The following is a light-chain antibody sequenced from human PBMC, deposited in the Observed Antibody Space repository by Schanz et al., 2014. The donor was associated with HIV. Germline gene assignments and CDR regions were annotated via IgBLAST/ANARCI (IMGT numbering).Light chain of an antibody. J-gene: IGLJ2*01. CDR3: SSHTTSSTLV. V-gene: IGLV2-14*01. CDR2: DVT. CDR1: SSDVGGYNY. Sequence: QSALTQPRSVSGSPGQSITISCTGTSSDVGGYNYVSWYQQHPGKAPKLIIYDVTYRTSGVSARFSGSKSGNTASLTISGLQADDEADYFCSSHTTSSTLVFGGGTKLTVL.